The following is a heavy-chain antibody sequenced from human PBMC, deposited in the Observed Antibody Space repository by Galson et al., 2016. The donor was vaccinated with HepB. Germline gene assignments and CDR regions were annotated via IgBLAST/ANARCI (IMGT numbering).Heavy chain of an antibody. D-gene: IGHD3-16*01. J-gene: IGHJ4*02. V-gene: IGHV3-30*03. Sequence: KYYAASVQGRFTISRDTSKSTLYLQMSSLRPEDTAVYYCARALGGRVPHDFWGQGTLVTVSS. CDR2: K. CDR3: ARALGGRVPHDF.